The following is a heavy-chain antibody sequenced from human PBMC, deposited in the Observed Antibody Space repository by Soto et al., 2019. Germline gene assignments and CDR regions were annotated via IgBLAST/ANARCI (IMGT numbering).Heavy chain of an antibody. V-gene: IGHV1-69*12. D-gene: IGHD3-16*01. CDR2: IIPIFGTV. CDR3: ARXXXXXXXXXXXXXPY. Sequence: QVQLVQSGAEVKKPGSSVKVSCKASGGTFSNSAVIWVRQAPGQGLEWMGGIIPIFGTVNYAQNFQGRVTITADESTSTAFMELSSLRSDDTAVYFCARXXXXXXXXXXXXXPYWGQGTLVTVSS. J-gene: IGHJ4*02. CDR1: GGTFSNSA.